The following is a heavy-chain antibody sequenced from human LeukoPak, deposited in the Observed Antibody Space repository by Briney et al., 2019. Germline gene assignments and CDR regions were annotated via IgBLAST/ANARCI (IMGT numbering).Heavy chain of an antibody. CDR2: IRSKAYGGTT. Sequence: GGSLRLSCTASGFTFGDYAMSWVRQAPGKGLEGVGFIRSKAYGGTTEYAASVKGRFTISRDDSKSIAYLQMNSLKTEDTAVYYCTREVLWFGEYGPFDYWGQGTLVTVSS. CDR1: GFTFGDYA. J-gene: IGHJ4*02. V-gene: IGHV3-49*04. CDR3: TREVLWFGEYGPFDY. D-gene: IGHD3-10*01.